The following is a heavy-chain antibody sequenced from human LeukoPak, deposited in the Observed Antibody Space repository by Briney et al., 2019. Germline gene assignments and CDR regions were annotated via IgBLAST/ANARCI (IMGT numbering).Heavy chain of an antibody. CDR3: ARERAVTPWYFDL. CDR1: GYTFTTYT. D-gene: IGHD4-4*01. V-gene: IGHV1-3*01. J-gene: IGHJ2*01. Sequence: GASVTVSCKASGYTFTTYTMHWVRQAPGQRLEWMGWINAGNGDTKYSQKFQGRVTITRDTSASTAYMELSSLRSEDTAVYYCARERAVTPWYFDLWGRGTLVTVSS. CDR2: INAGNGDT.